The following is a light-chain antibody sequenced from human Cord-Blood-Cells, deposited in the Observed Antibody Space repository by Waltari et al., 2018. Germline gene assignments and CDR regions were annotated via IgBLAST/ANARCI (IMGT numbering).Light chain of an antibody. CDR2: DVS. Sequence: QSALTQPASVSGSPGPSITLSCTGTSSDVGGYNYVSWYQQHPGKAPKLMIYDVSNRPSGVSNRFSGSKSGNTASLTSSGLQAEDEADYYCSSYTSSSTLVFGGGTKLTVL. J-gene: IGLJ3*02. CDR3: SSYTSSSTLV. CDR1: SSDVGGYNY. V-gene: IGLV2-14*01.